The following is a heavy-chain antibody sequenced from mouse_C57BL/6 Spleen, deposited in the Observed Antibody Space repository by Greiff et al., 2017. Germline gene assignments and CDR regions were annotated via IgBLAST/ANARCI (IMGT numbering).Heavy chain of an antibody. Sequence: QVQLQQPGTELVKPGASVKLSCKASGFTFTGYWMHWVKQRPGQGLEWIGNINPSNGGTNYNEKFKSKATLTVDKSSSTAYMQLSSLTSEDSAVYYCARTRLYYGDFDYWGQGTALTVSS. CDR3: ARTRLYYGDFDY. CDR1: GFTFTGYW. D-gene: IGHD1-1*02. J-gene: IGHJ2*01. CDR2: INPSNGGT. V-gene: IGHV1-53*01.